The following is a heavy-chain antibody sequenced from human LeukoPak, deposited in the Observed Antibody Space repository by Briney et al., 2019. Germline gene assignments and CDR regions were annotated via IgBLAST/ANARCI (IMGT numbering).Heavy chain of an antibody. Sequence: SETLSLTCTVSGGSISGYYWSWIRQPPGKGLEWIGYIYYSGSTNYNPSLKSRVTISLDTSKNQFSLKLSSVTAADTAMYFCARSKWGYAFDIWGQGTMVTVSS. J-gene: IGHJ3*02. CDR1: GGSISGYY. V-gene: IGHV4-59*01. CDR3: ARSKWGYAFDI. D-gene: IGHD7-27*01. CDR2: IYYSGST.